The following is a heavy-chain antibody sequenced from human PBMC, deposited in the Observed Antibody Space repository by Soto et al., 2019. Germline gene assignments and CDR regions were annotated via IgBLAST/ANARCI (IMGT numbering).Heavy chain of an antibody. CDR2: ISSSSSYI. J-gene: IGHJ6*03. Sequence: PGGSLRLSCAASGFTFSSYSMNWVRQAPGKGLEWVSSISSSSSYIYYADSVKGRFTISRDNAKNSLYLQMNSLRAEDTAVYYCARTGTTGRYYYYYYYMDVWGKGTTVTV. CDR1: GFTFSSYS. CDR3: ARTGTTGRYYYYYYYMDV. V-gene: IGHV3-21*01. D-gene: IGHD1-1*01.